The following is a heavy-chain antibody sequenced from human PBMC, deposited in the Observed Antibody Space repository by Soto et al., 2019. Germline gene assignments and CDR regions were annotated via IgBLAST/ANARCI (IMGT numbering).Heavy chain of an antibody. J-gene: IGHJ4*02. Sequence: QLQLQESGPGLVKPSETLSLTCSVSGGSISSRTFWWAWIRQPPGKVLECIGDMYYSGSSYSSPSLKSRVTLSVETSNNQLSLKLNSVTAADTAVYYCARHPRDDYNYGGSGIFDYWGQGTLVTVSS. CDR2: MYYSGSS. D-gene: IGHD4-4*01. CDR1: GGSISSRTFW. CDR3: ARHPRDDYNYGGSGIFDY. V-gene: IGHV4-39*01.